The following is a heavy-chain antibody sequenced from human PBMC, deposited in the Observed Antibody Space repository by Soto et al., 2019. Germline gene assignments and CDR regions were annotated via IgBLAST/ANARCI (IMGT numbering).Heavy chain of an antibody. CDR1: GFTFSSYA. Sequence: EVQLLESGGGLVQPGGSLRLSCAASGFTFSSYAMSWVRQAPGKGLEWVSAISGSGGSTYYADSVKGRFTISRDNSKNALYLQMNSLRAEDTAVYYCAKVYYYDSSGYYDYWGQGTLVTVSS. CDR3: AKVYYYDSSGYYDY. CDR2: ISGSGGST. D-gene: IGHD3-22*01. J-gene: IGHJ4*02. V-gene: IGHV3-23*01.